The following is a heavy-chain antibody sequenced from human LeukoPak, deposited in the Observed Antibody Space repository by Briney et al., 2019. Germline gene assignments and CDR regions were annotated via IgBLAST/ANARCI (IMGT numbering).Heavy chain of an antibody. V-gene: IGHV3-74*01. CDR2: INTDGSSV. CDR3: ARVKDIAVAGSPDY. J-gene: IGHJ4*02. CDR1: GFTFSSYW. D-gene: IGHD6-19*01. Sequence: PGGSLRLSCAASGFTFSSYWMHWVRQAPGRGLVWVSRINTDGSSVSHADSVKGRFTISRDNAKDTLNLQMNSLRVEDTAVYYCARVKDIAVAGSPDYWGQGTLVTVSS.